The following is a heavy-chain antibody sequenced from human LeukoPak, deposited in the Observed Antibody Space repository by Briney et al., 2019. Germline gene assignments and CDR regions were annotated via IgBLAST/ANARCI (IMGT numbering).Heavy chain of an antibody. J-gene: IGHJ3*02. CDR3: ARVQDAFDI. V-gene: IGHV3-33*01. Sequence: GGSLRLSCAASGFTFSSSGMHWVRQAPGKGLEWVAFIWYDGSNTYYANSVKGRFTISRDNAKNSLYLQMNSLRAEDTAVYYCARVQDAFDIWGQGTMVTVSS. CDR1: GFTFSSSG. D-gene: IGHD4-11*01. CDR2: IWYDGSNT.